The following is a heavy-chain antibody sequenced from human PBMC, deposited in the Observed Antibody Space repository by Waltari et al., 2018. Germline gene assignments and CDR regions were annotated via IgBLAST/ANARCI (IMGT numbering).Heavy chain of an antibody. CDR2: INHSGST. CDR1: GGSFSGYY. V-gene: IGHV4-34*01. CDR3: ARGQGIQLWYEKRYFQH. Sequence: QVQLQQWCAGLLKPSETLSLTCAVYGGSFSGYYWSWIRQPPGKGLEWIGEINHSGSTNYNPSLKSRVTISVDTSKNQFSLKLSSVTAADTAVYYCARGQGIQLWYEKRYFQHWGQGTLVTVSS. D-gene: IGHD5-18*01. J-gene: IGHJ1*01.